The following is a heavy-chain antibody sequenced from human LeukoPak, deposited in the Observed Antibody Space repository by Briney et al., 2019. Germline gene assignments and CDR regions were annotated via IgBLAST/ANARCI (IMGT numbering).Heavy chain of an antibody. Sequence: GGSLRLSCAASGFTFSDYYMSWIRQAPGKGLEWVPYISSSGSTIYYADSVKGRFTISRDNAKNSLYLQMNSLRAEDTAVYYCARVPRYCSSTSCYYYGMDVWGQGTTVTVSS. D-gene: IGHD2-2*01. V-gene: IGHV3-11*01. CDR1: GFTFSDYY. J-gene: IGHJ6*02. CDR2: ISSSGSTI. CDR3: ARVPRYCSSTSCYYYGMDV.